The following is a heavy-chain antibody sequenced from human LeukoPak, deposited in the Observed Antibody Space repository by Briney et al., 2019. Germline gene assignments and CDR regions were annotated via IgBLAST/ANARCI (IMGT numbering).Heavy chain of an antibody. CDR1: GCTFTGYY. V-gene: IGHV1-2*02. CDR3: ARVVVRDYYYYMDV. D-gene: IGHD2-15*01. J-gene: IGHJ6*03. Sequence: ASVKVSCKASGCTFTGYYMHWVRQAPGQGLEWMGWINPNSGGTNYAQKFQGRVTMPRHTSISTAYMELSRLRSDDTAVYYCARVVVRDYYYYMDVWGKGTTVTVSS. CDR2: INPNSGGT.